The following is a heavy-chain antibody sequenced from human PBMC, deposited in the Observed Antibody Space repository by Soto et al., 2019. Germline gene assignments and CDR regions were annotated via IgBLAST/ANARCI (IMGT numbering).Heavy chain of an antibody. CDR1: GYTFTSFD. CDR3: ASHRAVFWSGLFLGPLDE. D-gene: IGHD3-3*01. CDR2: ISAYNGNT. Sequence: ASVKVSCKASGYTFTSFDISWVRQAPGEGLEWMGWISAYNGNTNYAQKLQGRVTMTTDTSTSTAYMELRSLRFDDTAVYYCASHRAVFWSGLFLGPLDEGGLEPLV. J-gene: IGHJ4*02. V-gene: IGHV1-18*01.